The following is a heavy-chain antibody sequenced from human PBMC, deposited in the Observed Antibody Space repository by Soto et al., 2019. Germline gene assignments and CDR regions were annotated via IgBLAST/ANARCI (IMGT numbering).Heavy chain of an antibody. CDR1: GFTFDDYA. V-gene: IGHV3-9*01. Sequence: PGGSLRLSCAASGFTFDDYAMHWVRQAPGKGLEWVSGISWNSGSIGYADSVKGRFTISRDNAKNSLYLQMNSLRAEDTALYYCAKAGDCSGGSCYHDAFDIWGQGTMVTVSS. J-gene: IGHJ3*02. D-gene: IGHD2-15*01. CDR3: AKAGDCSGGSCYHDAFDI. CDR2: ISWNSGSI.